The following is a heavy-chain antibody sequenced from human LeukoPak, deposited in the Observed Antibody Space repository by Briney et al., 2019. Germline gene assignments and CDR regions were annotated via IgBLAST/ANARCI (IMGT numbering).Heavy chain of an antibody. CDR3: ARDYLGSGWPYYYYYMDV. V-gene: IGHV3-48*02. D-gene: IGHD6-19*01. J-gene: IGHJ6*03. CDR2: ISSSSSTI. CDR1: GFTFSSYA. Sequence: GGSLRLSCAASGFTFSSYAMSWVRQAPGKGLEWVSYISSSSSTIYYADSVKGRFTISRDNAKNSLYLQMNSLRDEDTAVYYCARDYLGSGWPYYYYYMDVWGKGTTVTVSS.